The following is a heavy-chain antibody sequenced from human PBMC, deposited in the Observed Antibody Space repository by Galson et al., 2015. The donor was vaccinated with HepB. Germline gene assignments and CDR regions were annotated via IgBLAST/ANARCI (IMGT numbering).Heavy chain of an antibody. CDR2: ISWNSGSI. CDR3: AKDSGARYYDFWSGYPEWYYFDY. D-gene: IGHD3-3*01. CDR1: GFTFDDYA. J-gene: IGHJ4*02. Sequence: SLRLSCAASGFTFDDYAMHWVRQAPGKGLEWVSGISWNSGSIGYADSVKGRFTISRDNAKNSLYLQMNSLRAEDTALYYCAKDSGARYYDFWSGYPEWYYFDYWGQGTLVTVSS. V-gene: IGHV3-9*01.